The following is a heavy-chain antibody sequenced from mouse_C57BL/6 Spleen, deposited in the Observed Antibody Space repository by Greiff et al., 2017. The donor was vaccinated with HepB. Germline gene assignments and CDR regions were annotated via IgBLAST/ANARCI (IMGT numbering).Heavy chain of an antibody. V-gene: IGHV1-72*01. CDR1: GYTFTSYW. CDR2: IEPNSGGT. J-gene: IGHJ2*01. CDR3: AREDFADYFDY. Sequence: KQSCKASGYTFTSYWMPWVKQRPGRGLEWIGRIEPNSGGTKYNEKFKSKATLTVDKPSSTAYMQRSSLTSEDSAVYYCAREDFADYFDYWGQGTTLTVSS.